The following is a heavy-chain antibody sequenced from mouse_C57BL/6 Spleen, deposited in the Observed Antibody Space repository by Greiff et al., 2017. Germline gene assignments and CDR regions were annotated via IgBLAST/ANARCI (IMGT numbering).Heavy chain of an antibody. J-gene: IGHJ3*01. Sequence: VQLQQPGAELVKPGASVKMSCKASGYTFTSYWITWVKQRPGQGLEWIGDIYPGSGSTNYTEKFKSKATLTVDTSSSAAYRRLSSLTSEDSAVYDCARGGYDGSCYSEGGVAYWGQGTLVTVSA. CDR3: ARGGYDGSCYSEGGVAY. D-gene: IGHD2-14*01. CDR2: IYPGSGST. V-gene: IGHV1-55*01. CDR1: GYTFTSYW.